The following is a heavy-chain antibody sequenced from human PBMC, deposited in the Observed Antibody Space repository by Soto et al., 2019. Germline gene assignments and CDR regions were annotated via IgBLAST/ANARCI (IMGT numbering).Heavy chain of an antibody. CDR1: GFTFSSYA. J-gene: IGHJ4*02. CDR2: ISYDGSNK. Sequence: GGSLRLSCAASGFTFSSYAMHWVRQAPGKGLEWVAVISYDGSNKYYADSVKGRFTISRDNSKNTLYLQMNSLRAEDTAVYYCARDDKCSSTSCYIGYFDYWGQGTLVTVSS. CDR3: ARDDKCSSTSCYIGYFDY. D-gene: IGHD2-2*02. V-gene: IGHV3-30-3*01.